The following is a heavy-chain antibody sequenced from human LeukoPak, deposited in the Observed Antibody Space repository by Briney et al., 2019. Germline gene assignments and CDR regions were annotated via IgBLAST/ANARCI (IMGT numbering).Heavy chain of an antibody. CDR1: GGSISRYY. CDR2: IYTSGST. V-gene: IGHV4-4*07. D-gene: IGHD2-21*01. Sequence: SETLSLTCTVSGGSISRYYWSWLRQPAGRGLEWIGRIYTSGSTNYNPSLKSRVTISVDTSKNQFSLSLSSVTAADTAVYYCARITFVVEGYGMDVWGQGTTVTVSS. CDR3: ARITFVVEGYGMDV. J-gene: IGHJ6*02.